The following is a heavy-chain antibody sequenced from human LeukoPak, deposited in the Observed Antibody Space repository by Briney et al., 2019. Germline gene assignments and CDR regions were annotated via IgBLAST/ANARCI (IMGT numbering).Heavy chain of an antibody. CDR1: GYTFTDYY. CDR3: ARDGVLDY. J-gene: IGHJ4*02. Sequence: GASVKVSCKASGYTFTDYYMHWVRQAPGQGLEWMGWINPKSGDTNYAQKFQGRVTLTRDTSINTAYLELSMLGSDDTAVYYCARDGVLDYWGQGTLVTVSS. V-gene: IGHV1-2*02. CDR2: INPKSGDT.